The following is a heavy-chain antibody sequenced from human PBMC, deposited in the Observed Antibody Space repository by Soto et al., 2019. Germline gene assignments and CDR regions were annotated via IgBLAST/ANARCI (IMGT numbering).Heavy chain of an antibody. Sequence: PSETLSLTCSVSDDSINSDKYYWRWIRQPPGKGLEWIGSVYYRGNAYYNPSLQTRVTISLDKSKSQFSLKLNSVTAADSAVYFCARLEGLATISYYFDFWGPGALVTVSS. D-gene: IGHD5-12*01. CDR1: DDSINSDKYY. CDR3: ARLEGLATISYYFDF. CDR2: VYYRGNA. J-gene: IGHJ4*02. V-gene: IGHV4-39*01.